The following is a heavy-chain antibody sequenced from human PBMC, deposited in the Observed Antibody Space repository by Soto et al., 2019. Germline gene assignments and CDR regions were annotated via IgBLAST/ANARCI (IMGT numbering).Heavy chain of an antibody. D-gene: IGHD3-3*01. CDR1: GGSFSGYY. J-gene: IGHJ6*03. CDR2: IYYSGST. Sequence: PSETLSLTCAVYGGSFSGYYWSWVRQPPGKGLEWIGYIYYSGSTNYNPSLKSRVTISVDTSKNQFSLKLSSVTAADTAVYYCAARIITIFGVVEDYYYYMDVWGKGTTVTVSS. V-gene: IGHV4-59*08. CDR3: AARIITIFGVVEDYYYYMDV.